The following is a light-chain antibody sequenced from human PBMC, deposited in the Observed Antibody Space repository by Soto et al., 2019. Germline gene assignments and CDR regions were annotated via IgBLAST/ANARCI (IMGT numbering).Light chain of an antibody. J-gene: IGKJ1*01. CDR2: GAS. CDR1: QSVSSSY. Sequence: EIVLTQSPGTLSLSPGERATLSCRASQSVSSSYLAWYQQKPGQAPRLLIYGASSRATGIPDRFSGSGSGTDFTLTISRLEPEDFALYYCQQCGSSPITFGQGTKVDIK. V-gene: IGKV3-20*01. CDR3: QQCGSSPIT.